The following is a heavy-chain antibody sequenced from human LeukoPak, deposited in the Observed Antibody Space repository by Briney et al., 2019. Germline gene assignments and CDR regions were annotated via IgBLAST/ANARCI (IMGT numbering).Heavy chain of an antibody. CDR3: AKPSPYSSSWSFDY. V-gene: IGHV3-23*01. CDR1: GFTFSSYA. Sequence: GGSLRLSCAASGFTFSSYAMSWVRQAPGKGLEWVSSISSSSSYIYYADSVKGRFTISRDNSKNTLYLQMNSLRAEDTAVYYCAKPSPYSSSWSFDYWGQGTLVTVSS. J-gene: IGHJ4*02. CDR2: ISSSSSYI. D-gene: IGHD6-13*01.